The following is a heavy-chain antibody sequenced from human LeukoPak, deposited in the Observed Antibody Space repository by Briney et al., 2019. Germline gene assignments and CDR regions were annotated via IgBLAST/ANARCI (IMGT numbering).Heavy chain of an antibody. J-gene: IGHJ3*02. V-gene: IGHV1-8*01. CDR2: MNHKRCNT. CDR1: VYTLPSYD. Sequence: ASVNVSCKSCVYTLPSYDIHWVRQPTARGREWMGWMNHKRCNTGYPQKFQDRVTNTRNTYISTPYVEMSSLRSEDTAVYYCAIAYVAPTDAFDIWGPGKMVTVSS. D-gene: IGHD3-16*01. CDR3: AIAYVAPTDAFDI.